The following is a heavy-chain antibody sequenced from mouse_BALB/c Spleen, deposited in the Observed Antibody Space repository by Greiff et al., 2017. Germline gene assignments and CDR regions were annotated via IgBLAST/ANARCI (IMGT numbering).Heavy chain of an antibody. Sequence: VQLQQSGPSLVQPSQSLSITCTVSGFSLTSYGVHWVRQSPGKGLEWLGVIWRGGSTDYNAAFMSRLSITKDNSKSQVFFKMNSLQADDTAIYYCAKNRITTAPYAMDYWGQGTSVTVSS. D-gene: IGHD1-2*01. CDR3: AKNRITTAPYAMDY. J-gene: IGHJ4*01. V-gene: IGHV2-5-1*01. CDR2: IWRGGST. CDR1: GFSLTSYG.